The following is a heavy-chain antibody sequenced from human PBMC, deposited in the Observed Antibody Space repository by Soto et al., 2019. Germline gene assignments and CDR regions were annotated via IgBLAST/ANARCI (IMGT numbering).Heavy chain of an antibody. CDR1: GFTFSSYG. D-gene: IGHD3-22*01. V-gene: IGHV3-33*01. J-gene: IGHJ4*02. CDR2: IWSDGINE. CDR3: ARDRNYYDNSGLDY. Sequence: QVQLVESGGGVVQPGRSLRLSCVVSGFTFSSYGMQWVRQAPGKGLEWVAVIWSDGINEYYADSVKGRFTISRDNSKNTLYLQMNSLRVEDTAVYYCARDRNYYDNSGLDYWGQGTLVTVSS.